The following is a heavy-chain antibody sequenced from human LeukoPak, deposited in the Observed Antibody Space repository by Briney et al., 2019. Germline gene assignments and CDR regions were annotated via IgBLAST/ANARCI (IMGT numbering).Heavy chain of an antibody. V-gene: IGHV4-59*01. Sequence: SETLSLTCIVSGGSISSYYWSWIRRPPGKGLEWIGYINYSGSSRYNPSLNSRVTISVDTSKNQFSLNLTSVTAADTAVYYCARVKGAAGGFDPWGQGTLVTVSS. CDR1: GGSISSYY. CDR3: ARVKGAAGGFDP. J-gene: IGHJ5*02. D-gene: IGHD3-10*01. CDR2: INYSGSS.